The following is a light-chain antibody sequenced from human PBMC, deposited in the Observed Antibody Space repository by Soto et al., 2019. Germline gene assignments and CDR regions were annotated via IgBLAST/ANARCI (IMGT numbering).Light chain of an antibody. J-gene: IGLJ3*02. Sequence: NFMLTQPHSVXXXXXXXXXISCTRSSGSIASNFVQWYQQRPGSSPTTVIYEDNQRPSGVPARFSGSIDRSSNSASLTISGLMTEDEADYYCQSYDSSNPWVFGGGTKLTVL. CDR1: SGSIASNF. V-gene: IGLV6-57*01. CDR3: QSYDSSNPWV. CDR2: EDN.